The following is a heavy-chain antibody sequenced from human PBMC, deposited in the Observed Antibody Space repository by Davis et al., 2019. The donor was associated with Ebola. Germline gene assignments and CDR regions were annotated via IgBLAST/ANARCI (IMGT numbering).Heavy chain of an antibody. CDR3: TTAVTVPIFGVVPNFDY. CDR2: IKSKTDGGTT. Sequence: GESLKISCAASGFTFSNAWMSWVRQAPGKGLEWVGRIKSKTDGGTTDYAAPVKGRFTISRDDSKNTLYLQMNSLKTEDTAVYYCTTAVTVPIFGVVPNFDYWGQGTLVTVSS. J-gene: IGHJ4*02. V-gene: IGHV3-15*01. CDR1: GFTFSNAW. D-gene: IGHD3-3*01.